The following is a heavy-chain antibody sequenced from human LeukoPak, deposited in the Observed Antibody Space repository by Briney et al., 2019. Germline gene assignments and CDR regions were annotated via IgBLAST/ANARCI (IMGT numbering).Heavy chain of an antibody. D-gene: IGHD3-3*01. V-gene: IGHV4-59*01. CDR2: IYYSGST. CDR1: GDSISGYY. J-gene: IGHJ3*02. Sequence: SETLSLTCSVSGDSISGYYWSWIRQPPGKGLEWIGYIYYSGSTNYNPSLKSRVTISVDTSKNQFSLKLSSVTAADTAVYYCARESVRYYDFWSGYYPHDAFDIWGQGTMVTVSS. CDR3: ARESVRYYDFWSGYYPHDAFDI.